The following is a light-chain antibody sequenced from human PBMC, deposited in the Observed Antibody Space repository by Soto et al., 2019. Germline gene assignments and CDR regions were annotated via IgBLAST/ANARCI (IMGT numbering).Light chain of an antibody. CDR2: GAS. CDR1: QSVSSNY. CDR3: QQYGNSPWT. V-gene: IGKV3-20*01. J-gene: IGKJ1*01. Sequence: ETVLTQSPGTLSLSPGERATLSCRASQSVSSNYLAWYQQKPGQAPRLLIYGASNRATGIPDRFSGSGSGTDFTLTISRLEPEDFAVYYCQQYGNSPWTFGQGAKVEIK.